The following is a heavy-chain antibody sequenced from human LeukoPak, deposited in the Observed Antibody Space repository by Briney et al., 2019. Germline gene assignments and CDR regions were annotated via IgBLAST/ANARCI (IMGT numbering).Heavy chain of an antibody. V-gene: IGHV4-59*01. CDR3: ARLVGGGWLQSPTFDY. CDR1: SGSISSYY. J-gene: IGHJ4*02. D-gene: IGHD5-24*01. CDR2: IFYSRST. Sequence: SETRSLTCTVSSGSISSYYWSWIRQPPGKGLEWIGYIFYSRSTNYNPSLKSRVTISVDTSKNQFSLGLSSVTAADTAVYHCARLVGGGWLQSPTFDYWGQGTLVTVSS.